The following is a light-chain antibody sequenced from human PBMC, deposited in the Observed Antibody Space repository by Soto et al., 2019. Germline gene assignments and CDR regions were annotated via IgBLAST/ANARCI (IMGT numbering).Light chain of an antibody. CDR3: QQYYSYPLT. CDR1: QGISSY. V-gene: IGKV1-8*01. J-gene: IGKJ4*01. Sequence: IRMTQSPSSLSSSTGDRVTITCRASQGISSYLAWYQQKPGKAPKLLIYAASTLQSGVPSRFSGSGSGTGFTLTISCLQSEDFATYYCQQYYSYPLTFGGGTKVDIX. CDR2: AAS.